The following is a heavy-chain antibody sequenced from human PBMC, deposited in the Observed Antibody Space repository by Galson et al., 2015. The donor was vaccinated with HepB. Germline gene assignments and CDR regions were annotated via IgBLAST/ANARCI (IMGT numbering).Heavy chain of an antibody. D-gene: IGHD4-17*01. CDR3: ARAGGTVTAFDY. Sequence: TLSLTCPVSGGSISSGGYYWSWIRQHPGKGLEWIGYIYYSGSTYYNPSLKSRVTISVDTSKNQFSLKLSSVTAADTAVYYCARAGGTVTAFDYWVQGTLVTVSS. CDR1: GGSISSGGYY. V-gene: IGHV4-31*03. CDR2: IYYSGST. J-gene: IGHJ4*02.